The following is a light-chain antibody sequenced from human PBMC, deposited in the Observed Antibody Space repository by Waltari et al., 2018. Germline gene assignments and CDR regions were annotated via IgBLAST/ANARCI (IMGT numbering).Light chain of an antibody. Sequence: QSALTQPASVSGSPGQSITISCTGTSSDVGTYNLDSWYQQHPGKAPKLMIYEVTKRPSGVSSRFSAYRSGNTASLTISGLQAEDEADYYCCSYNDGPYVFGTGTKVNVL. CDR2: EVT. CDR1: SSDVGTYNL. V-gene: IGLV2-23*02. CDR3: CSYNDGPYV. J-gene: IGLJ1*01.